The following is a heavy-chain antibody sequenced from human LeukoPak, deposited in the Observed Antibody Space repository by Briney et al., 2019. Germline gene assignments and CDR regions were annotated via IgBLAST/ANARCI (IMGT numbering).Heavy chain of an antibody. CDR3: ARPMRGYDFWSGYYQGDAFDI. V-gene: IGHV1-2*02. CDR2: INPNSGGT. Sequence: ASVKVSCKASGYTFTGYYMHWVRQAPGQGLEWMGWINPNSGGTNYAQKFQGRVTMTRDTSIGTAYMELSRLRSDDTAVYYCARPMRGYDFWSGYYQGDAFDIWGQGTMVTVSS. J-gene: IGHJ3*02. CDR1: GYTFTGYY. D-gene: IGHD3-3*01.